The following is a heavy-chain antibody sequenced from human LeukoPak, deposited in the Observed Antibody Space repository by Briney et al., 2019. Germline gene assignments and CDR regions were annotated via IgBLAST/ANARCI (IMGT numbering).Heavy chain of an antibody. D-gene: IGHD6-19*01. CDR3: ARGMAVAGQGFDY. Sequence: PSETLSLTCAVYGGSFSGYYWSWIRQPPGKGLEWIGEINHSGSTNYNPSLKSRVIISVDTSKNHFSLKLSSVTAADTAVYYCARGMAVAGQGFDYWGQGTLVTVSS. J-gene: IGHJ4*02. CDR1: GGSFSGYY. V-gene: IGHV4-34*01. CDR2: INHSGST.